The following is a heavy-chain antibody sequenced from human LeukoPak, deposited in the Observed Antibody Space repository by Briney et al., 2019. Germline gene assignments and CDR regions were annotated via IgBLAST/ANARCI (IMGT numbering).Heavy chain of an antibody. V-gene: IGHV3-30*02. Sequence: GGSLRLSCAASGFTFSSYGMHWVRQAPGKGLEWVAFIRYDGSNKYYADSVKGRFTISRDNSKNTLYLQMNSLRAEDTAVYYCAKDRRPFGRFLEWGYFDYWGLGTLVTVSS. CDR3: AKDRRPFGRFLEWGYFDY. CDR1: GFTFSSYG. CDR2: IRYDGSNK. J-gene: IGHJ4*02. D-gene: IGHD3-3*01.